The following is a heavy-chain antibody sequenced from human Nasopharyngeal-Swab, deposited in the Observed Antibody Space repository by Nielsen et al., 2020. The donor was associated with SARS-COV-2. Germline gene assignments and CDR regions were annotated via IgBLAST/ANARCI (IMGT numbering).Heavy chain of an antibody. Sequence: GWSLRLSCAASGFTFRTYWMHWVRQAPGKGLEWISEIHGDGRNTNYADSVKGRFTISRDNAKSTLYLQMNSMRVEDTAVYYCVRDNYGVDYWGQGTLVTVSS. CDR3: VRDNYGVDY. D-gene: IGHD3-10*01. CDR1: GFTFRTYW. J-gene: IGHJ4*02. CDR2: IHGDGRNT. V-gene: IGHV3-74*01.